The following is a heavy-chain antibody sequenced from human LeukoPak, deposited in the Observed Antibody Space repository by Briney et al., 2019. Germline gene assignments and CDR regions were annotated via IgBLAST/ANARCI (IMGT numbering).Heavy chain of an antibody. D-gene: IGHD4-17*01. V-gene: IGHV3-48*04. CDR3: ARGLGSYGYYYYGMDV. CDR2: ISSSGSMI. Sequence: PGGSLRLSCAASGFTFSGYSMHWVRQAPGKGLEWLSYISSSGSMIYYADSVKGRFTISRDNAKNSLYLQMNSLRAEDTAVYYCARGLGSYGYYYYGMDVWGQGTTVTVSS. CDR1: GFTFSGYS. J-gene: IGHJ6*02.